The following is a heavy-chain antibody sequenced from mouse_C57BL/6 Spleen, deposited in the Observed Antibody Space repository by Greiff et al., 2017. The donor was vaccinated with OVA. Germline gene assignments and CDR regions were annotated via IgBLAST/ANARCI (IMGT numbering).Heavy chain of an antibody. D-gene: IGHD6-1*01. V-gene: IGHV1-64*01. CDR1: GYTFTSYW. CDR3: ARSSYAMDY. Sequence: VQLQQPGAELVKPGASVKLSCKASGYTFTSYWMHWVKQRPGQGLEWIGLIHPNSGSTNYNEKFKSKATLTVDKSSSTAYMQLRSLPSEASSVYYCARSSYAMDYWGPGTSVTVSS. CDR2: IHPNSGST. J-gene: IGHJ4*01.